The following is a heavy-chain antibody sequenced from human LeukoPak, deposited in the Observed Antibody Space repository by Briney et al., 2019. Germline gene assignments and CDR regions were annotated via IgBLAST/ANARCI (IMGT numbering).Heavy chain of an antibody. D-gene: IGHD4-17*01. CDR3: AIRPHSFQH. CDR2: INHSGST. J-gene: IGHJ1*01. Sequence: PSETLSLTCAVYGGSFSGYYWSWIRQPPGKGLEWIGEINHSGSTNYNPSLKSRVTISVDTSKNQFSLKLSSVTAADMAVYYCAIRPHSFQHWGQGTLVTVSS. CDR1: GGSFSGYY. V-gene: IGHV4-34*01.